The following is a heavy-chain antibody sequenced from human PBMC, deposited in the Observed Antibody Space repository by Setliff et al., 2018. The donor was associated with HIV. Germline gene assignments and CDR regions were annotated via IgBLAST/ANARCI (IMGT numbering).Heavy chain of an antibody. CDR2: IYPGDSDT. V-gene: IGHV5-51*01. J-gene: IGHJ6*02. Sequence: GESLKISCKGSGYSFANSWIGWVRQMPGKGLEWMGIIYPGDSDTTYSPSFQGQVTMSADKPISTAYLQWRSLKASDTATYYCARHINSYWYGDGMDVWGQGTTVTVSS. CDR1: GYSFANSW. CDR3: ARHINSYWYGDGMDV. D-gene: IGHD2-8*02.